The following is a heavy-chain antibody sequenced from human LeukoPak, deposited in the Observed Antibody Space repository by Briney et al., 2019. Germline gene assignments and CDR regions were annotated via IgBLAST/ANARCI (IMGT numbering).Heavy chain of an antibody. J-gene: IGHJ4*02. CDR3: AKGSYGIDY. V-gene: IGHV3-9*01. CDR1: GFTFDGYA. D-gene: IGHD5-18*01. CDR2: ISWNSGSI. Sequence: PGGSLRLSCAASGFTFDGYAMHWVRQAPGKGLEWVSGISWNSGSIGYADSVKGRFTISRDNAKNSLYLQMNSLRAEDTALYYCAKGSYGIDYWGQGTLVTVSS.